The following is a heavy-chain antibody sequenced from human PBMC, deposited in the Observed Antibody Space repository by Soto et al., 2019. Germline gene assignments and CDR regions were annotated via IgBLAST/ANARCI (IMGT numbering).Heavy chain of an antibody. Sequence: QITLKESGPTLVKPTQTLTLTCTFSGFSLSSTAVGVNWIRQPPGKALEWLALIYWNDDNHYSPSLKSRLTVTKDXSXNQVVLTMTNMDPMDTATYYCAHGSGWLSDHWGQGTLVTVSS. J-gene: IGHJ4*02. V-gene: IGHV2-5*01. CDR1: GFSLSSTAVG. CDR2: IYWNDDN. D-gene: IGHD6-19*01. CDR3: AHGSGWLSDH.